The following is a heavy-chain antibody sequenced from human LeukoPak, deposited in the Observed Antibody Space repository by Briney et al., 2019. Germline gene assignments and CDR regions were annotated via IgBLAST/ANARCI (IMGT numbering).Heavy chain of an antibody. Sequence: SETLSLTCTVSGGSISSSSYYWGWIRQPPRTGLEWIGSIYYSGSTYYNPSLKSRVTISVDTSKNQFSLKLSSVTAADTAVHYCARHYGGNAYYFDYWGQGTLVTVSS. V-gene: IGHV4-39*01. D-gene: IGHD4-23*01. CDR3: ARHYGGNAYYFDY. CDR1: GGSISSSSYY. J-gene: IGHJ4*02. CDR2: IYYSGST.